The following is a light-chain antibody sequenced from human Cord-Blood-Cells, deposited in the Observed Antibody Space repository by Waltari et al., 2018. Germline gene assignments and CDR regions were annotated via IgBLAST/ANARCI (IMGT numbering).Light chain of an antibody. CDR2: GNS. CDR3: QSYDSSLSGSVV. V-gene: IGLV1-40*01. J-gene: IGLJ2*01. Sequence: QSVLTQPPSVSVAPGQRVTISCTGSGSNIGAGYDVHWSQQLPGTAPKLLIYGNSNRPSGVPDRFSGSKSGTSASLAITGLQAEDEADYYCQSYDSSLSGSVVFGGGTKLTVL. CDR1: GSNIGAGYD.